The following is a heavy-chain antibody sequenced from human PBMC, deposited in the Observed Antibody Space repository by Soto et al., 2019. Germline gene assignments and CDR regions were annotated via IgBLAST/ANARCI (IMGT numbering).Heavy chain of an antibody. CDR2: IYYSGST. Sequence: PSETLSLTCTVSGGSISSSSYYWGWIRQPPGKGLEWIGSIYYSGSTYYNPSLKSRVTISVDTSKNQFSLKLSSVTAADTAVYYCARDTRWFGELVWFDPWGQGTLVTVSS. D-gene: IGHD3-10*01. CDR1: GGSISSSSYY. J-gene: IGHJ5*02. CDR3: ARDTRWFGELVWFDP. V-gene: IGHV4-39*07.